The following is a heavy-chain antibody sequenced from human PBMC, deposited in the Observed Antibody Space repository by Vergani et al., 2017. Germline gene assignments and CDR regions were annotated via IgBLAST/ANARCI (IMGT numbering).Heavy chain of an antibody. J-gene: IGHJ1*01. D-gene: IGHD1-1*01. CDR3: ATKSCGTPGCQIGYFRE. V-gene: IGHV3-30*03. Sequence: QVHLVESGGGVVQPWRSLRLSCVVSGFTSSYYGMHWVRQAPGKVLEWVAVISYDGTQKYYADSVKGRFTISRDNSKSTLYLQMNSLRTEDTAVYYCATKSCGTPGCQIGYFREWGQGTLVTVSS. CDR1: GFTSSYYG. CDR2: ISYDGTQK.